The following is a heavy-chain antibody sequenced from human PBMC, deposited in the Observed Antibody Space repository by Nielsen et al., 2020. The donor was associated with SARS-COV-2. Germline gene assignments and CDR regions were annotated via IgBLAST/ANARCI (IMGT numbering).Heavy chain of an antibody. CDR3: ARFNAETLLWFGTVDY. D-gene: IGHD3-10*01. Sequence: SETLSLTCTVSGGSVRSGSHYWSWIRQPPGKGLEWIGYIYHSGSTNYNPSLKSRVTISVDTSKNQFSLKLGSVTAADTAVYYCARFNAETLLWFGTVDYWGQGTLVTVSS. V-gene: IGHV4-61*01. CDR1: GGSVRSGSHY. J-gene: IGHJ4*02. CDR2: IYHSGST.